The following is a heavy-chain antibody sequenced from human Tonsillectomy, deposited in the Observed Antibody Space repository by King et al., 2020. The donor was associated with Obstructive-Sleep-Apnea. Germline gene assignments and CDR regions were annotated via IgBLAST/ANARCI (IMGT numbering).Heavy chain of an antibody. D-gene: IGHD5-12*01. J-gene: IGHJ4*02. CDR1: GYTLTELS. V-gene: IGHV1-24*01. CDR2: FDPEDDET. Sequence: QLVQSGAEVKKPGASMKVSCKVSGYTLTELSMHWVRQAPGKGLEWMGGFDPEDDETIYAQNFQGRVTMTEDTSTDTAYMELSSLRSQDTAVYYCATDLGSSYGHYYWGQGTLVTVSS. CDR3: ATDLGSSYGHYY.